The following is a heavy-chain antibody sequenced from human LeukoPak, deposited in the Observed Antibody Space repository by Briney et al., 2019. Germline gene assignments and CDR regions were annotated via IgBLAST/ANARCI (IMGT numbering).Heavy chain of an antibody. CDR3: AARAGYSGYDWATNYYYMDV. J-gene: IGHJ6*03. Sequence: GGSLRLSCAASGFTFDDYGMSWVRQAPGKGLEWVSYISSSGSTIYYADSVKGRFTISRDNAKNSLYLQMNSLRAEDTAVYYCAARAGYSGYDWATNYYYMDVWGKGTTVTISS. CDR1: GFTFDDYG. CDR2: ISSSGSTI. V-gene: IGHV3-11*01. D-gene: IGHD5-12*01.